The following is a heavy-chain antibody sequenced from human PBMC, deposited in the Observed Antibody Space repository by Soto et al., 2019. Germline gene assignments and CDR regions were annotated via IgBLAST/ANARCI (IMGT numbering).Heavy chain of an antibody. CDR3: AGDWHDYGDY. V-gene: IGHV3-30-3*01. CDR1: GFTFSSYA. CDR2: ISYDGSNK. Sequence: QVQLVESGGGVVQPGRSLRLSCAASGFTFSSYAMHWVRQAPGKGLEWVAVISYDGSNKYYADSVEGRFTISRDNSKNTRYLQMNSLRAEDTAVYYCAGDWHDYGDYWGQGTLVTVSS. J-gene: IGHJ4*02.